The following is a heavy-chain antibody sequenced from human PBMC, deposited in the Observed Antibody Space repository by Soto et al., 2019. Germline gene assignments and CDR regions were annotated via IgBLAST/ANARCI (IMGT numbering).Heavy chain of an antibody. D-gene: IGHD1-26*01. CDR1: GFIFRSYA. Sequence: GGSLRLSCLASGFIFRSYAMHWVRQAPGKGLEWVAVITYDGANGYYADSVRGRFAISRDNSKSTLFLQMNSLRPEGTAVYYCARAFSGSYPNFDYWGQGPLVTVSS. CDR2: ITYDGANG. V-gene: IGHV3-30*09. CDR3: ARAFSGSYPNFDY. J-gene: IGHJ4*02.